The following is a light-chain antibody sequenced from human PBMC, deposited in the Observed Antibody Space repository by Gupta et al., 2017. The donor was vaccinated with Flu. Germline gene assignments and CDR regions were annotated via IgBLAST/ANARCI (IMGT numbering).Light chain of an antibody. V-gene: IGLV2-23*02. CDR2: EVN. J-gene: IGLJ1*01. CDR3: CSYSGTKSRYV. Sequence: QSPLTQPVSVSGSPVHSITISCTVTSKDVGSYDLVSWYRQFPGEVPKLMLFEVNRRHSGISNRFSGSKSGNTASLTIAGLQPEDEADYYCCSYSGTKSRYVFGTGTKVTVL. CDR1: SKDVGSYDL.